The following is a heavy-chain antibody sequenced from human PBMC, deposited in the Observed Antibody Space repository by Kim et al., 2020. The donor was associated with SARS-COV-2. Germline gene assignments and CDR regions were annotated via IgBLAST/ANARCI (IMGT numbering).Heavy chain of an antibody. CDR3: TTEDVVRGVTPFDY. V-gene: IGHV3-15*01. J-gene: IGHJ4*02. Sequence: AAPVKGRFNISRADSKNTLYLQMNSLKTEDTAVYYCTTEDVVRGVTPFDYWGQGTLVTVSS. D-gene: IGHD3-10*01.